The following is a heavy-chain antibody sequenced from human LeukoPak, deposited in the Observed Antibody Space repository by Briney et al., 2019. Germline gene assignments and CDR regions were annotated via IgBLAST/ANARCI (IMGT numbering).Heavy chain of an antibody. D-gene: IGHD4-17*01. J-gene: IGHJ4*02. CDR3: ARVFIGDYGDYQFDY. CDR2: INPSGGST. CDR1: GYTFTSYY. V-gene: IGHV1-46*01. Sequence: ASVKVSCKASGYTFTSYYMHWVRQAPGQGLEWMGIINPSGGSTSYAQKFQGRVTMTRDMSTSTVYMELSSLRSEDTAVYYCARVFIGDYGDYQFDYWGQGTLVTVSS.